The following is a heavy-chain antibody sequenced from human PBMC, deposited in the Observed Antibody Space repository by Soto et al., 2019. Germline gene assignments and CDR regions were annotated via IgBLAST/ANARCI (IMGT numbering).Heavy chain of an antibody. Sequence: GSLRLSCAASGFTFSSYAMSWVRQAPGKGLEWVSAISGSGGSTYYADSVKGRFTISRDNSKNTLYLQMNSLRAKDTAVYYCAKPYYYDSSGEEDAFDIWGQGTMVTVSS. D-gene: IGHD3-22*01. V-gene: IGHV3-23*01. CDR1: GFTFSSYA. J-gene: IGHJ3*02. CDR2: ISGSGGST. CDR3: AKPYYYDSSGEEDAFDI.